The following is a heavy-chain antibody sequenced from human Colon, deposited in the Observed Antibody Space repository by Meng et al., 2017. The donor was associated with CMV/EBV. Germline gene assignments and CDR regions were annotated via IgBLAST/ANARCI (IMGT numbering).Heavy chain of an antibody. V-gene: IGHV3-7*01. Sequence: GESLKISCEGSGFMFSYYWMTWVRQAPGRGLEWVANIKPDGSEQYYVDSVKGRFTISRDNAKNSLYLQMNSLRTEDMAVYYCARDRSVVPAAVYYYGIDVWGQGTTVTVSS. D-gene: IGHD2-2*01. CDR1: GFMFSYYW. CDR2: IKPDGSEQ. CDR3: ARDRSVVPAAVYYYGIDV. J-gene: IGHJ6*02.